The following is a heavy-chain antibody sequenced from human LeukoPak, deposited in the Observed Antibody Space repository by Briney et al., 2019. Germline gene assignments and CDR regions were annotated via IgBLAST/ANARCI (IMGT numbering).Heavy chain of an antibody. V-gene: IGHV3-30*02. D-gene: IGHD3-9*01. Sequence: GRSLRLSCAAPGFTFSNYGMHWVRQTPGKGLYWVAFVRSDGSHTDYADSAKGRFTISRDNSKNSLYLQMNSLRAEDTAVYFFFQAEDGIRDFDWLPHYFDYWGQGTLVTVSS. CDR1: GFTFSNYG. J-gene: IGHJ4*02. CDR2: VRSDGSHT. CDR3: FQAEDGIRDFDWLPHYFDY.